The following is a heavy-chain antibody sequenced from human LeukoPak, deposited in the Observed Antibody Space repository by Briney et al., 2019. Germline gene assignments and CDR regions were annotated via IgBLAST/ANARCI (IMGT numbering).Heavy chain of an antibody. V-gene: IGHV3-30*02. CDR1: GFTFNTFG. CDR3: AKDPVAMTAQSYFDF. D-gene: IGHD2-21*02. CDR2: IRYDGSYK. J-gene: IGHJ4*02. Sequence: GGSLRLSCAASGFTFNTFGMSWVRQAPGKGLEWVAFIRYDGSYKDHADSVKGHFTISRDNSKSTVYTQMYSLRVEDTAVYYCAKDPVAMTAQSYFDFWGQGTLVTASS.